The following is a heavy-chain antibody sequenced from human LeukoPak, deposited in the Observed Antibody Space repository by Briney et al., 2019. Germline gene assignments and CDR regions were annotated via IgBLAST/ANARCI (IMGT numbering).Heavy chain of an antibody. CDR1: GFTFSTFT. D-gene: IGHD3-22*01. J-gene: IGHJ4*02. Sequence: PGGSLRLSCAASGFTFSTFTMNWVRQAPGKGLEWVSSISTSGTYMWYAGSVKGRFTISRDNAKSSVFLQMNSLRGEDTAVYYCARDSSGYYYAQNYFHSWGQGTLVTVSS. V-gene: IGHV3-21*01. CDR2: ISTSGTYM. CDR3: ARDSSGYYYAQNYFHS.